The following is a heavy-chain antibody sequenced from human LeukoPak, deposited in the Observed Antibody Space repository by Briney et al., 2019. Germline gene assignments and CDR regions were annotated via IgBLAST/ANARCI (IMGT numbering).Heavy chain of an antibody. D-gene: IGHD3-10*01. J-gene: IGHJ5*02. CDR1: GGSISSGSYC. CDR3: ARESITMVRGVIGWFDP. V-gene: IGHV4-61*09. CDR2: IYTSGNT. Sequence: SQTLSLTCTVSGGSISSGSYCWSWIRQPAGKGLEWIGHIYTSGNTNYNPSLKSRVTISVDTSKSQFSLKVTSVTAADTAVYYCARESITMVRGVIGWFDPWGQGTLVTVSS.